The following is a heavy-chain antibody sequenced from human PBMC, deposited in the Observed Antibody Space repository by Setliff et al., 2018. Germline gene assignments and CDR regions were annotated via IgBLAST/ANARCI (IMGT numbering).Heavy chain of an antibody. CDR3: AKPTQVQLALGA. V-gene: IGHV3-23*01. CDR1: GFTFTSYV. Sequence: GGSLRLSCVASGFTFTSYVMTWVRQAPGKGLEWVSAMSGSGGSINYADSVKGRFTISRDNSKNTLYLQMISLRDDDTAVYYCAKPTQVQLALGAWGQGALVTVSS. CDR2: MSGSGGSI. J-gene: IGHJ5*02. D-gene: IGHD1-1*01.